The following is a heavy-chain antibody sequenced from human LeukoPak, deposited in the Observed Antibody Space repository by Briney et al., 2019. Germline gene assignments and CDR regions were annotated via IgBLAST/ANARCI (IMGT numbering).Heavy chain of an antibody. CDR2: INHSGST. CDR3: ARGRRIAAAGTFWGS. J-gene: IGHJ5*02. CDR1: GGSFSGYY. V-gene: IGHV4-34*01. Sequence: PSETLSLTCAVYGGSFSGYYWSWIRQPPGKGLECIGEINHSGSTNYNPSLKSRVTISVDTSKNQFSLKLSSVTAADTAVYYCARGRRIAAAGTFWGSWGQGTLVTVSS. D-gene: IGHD6-13*01.